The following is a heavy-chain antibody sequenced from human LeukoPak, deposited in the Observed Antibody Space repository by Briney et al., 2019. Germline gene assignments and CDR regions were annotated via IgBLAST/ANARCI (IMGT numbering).Heavy chain of an antibody. D-gene: IGHD2-15*01. Sequence: SETLSLTCTVSGGSMSSYYWSWIRQPPGKGLEWIGYIYYSGSTNYNPSLKSRVTISADTSKNQSSLKLSSVTAADTAVYYCARDRCSGGSCHSDYWGQGTLVTVSS. CDR1: GGSMSSYY. CDR2: IYYSGST. CDR3: ARDRCSGGSCHSDY. V-gene: IGHV4-59*01. J-gene: IGHJ4*02.